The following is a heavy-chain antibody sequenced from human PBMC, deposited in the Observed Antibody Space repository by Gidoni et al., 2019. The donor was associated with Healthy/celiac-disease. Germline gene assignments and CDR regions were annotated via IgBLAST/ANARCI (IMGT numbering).Heavy chain of an antibody. CDR3: ARTERRLDAFDI. CDR1: GGSISSYY. D-gene: IGHD1-1*01. CDR2: IYYSGST. J-gene: IGHJ3*02. Sequence: QVQLQESGPGLVKPSETLSLTCPVSGGSISSYYWSWIRQPPGKGLEWIGYIYYSGSTNYNPSLKSRVTISVDTSKNQFSLKLSSVTAADTAVYYCARTERRLDAFDIWGQGTMVTVSS. V-gene: IGHV4-59*08.